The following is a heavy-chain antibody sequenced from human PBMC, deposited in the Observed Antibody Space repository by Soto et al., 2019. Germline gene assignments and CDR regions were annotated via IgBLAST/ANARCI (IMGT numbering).Heavy chain of an antibody. CDR2: IRRKANSYTT. D-gene: IGHD6-19*01. V-gene: IGHV3-72*01. J-gene: IGHJ6*02. CDR1: GLIFSDYH. CDR3: SMLGAWSGGSSGMDV. Sequence: EVQLVESGGGLVQPGGSLRLSCAASGLIFSDYHMDWVRQAPGKGLEWVGRIRRKANSYTTEYAASVKGRFTISRDHSNNSLYLQMTSLKREDTALYSFSMLGAWSGGSSGMDVWGQGTTVSVSS.